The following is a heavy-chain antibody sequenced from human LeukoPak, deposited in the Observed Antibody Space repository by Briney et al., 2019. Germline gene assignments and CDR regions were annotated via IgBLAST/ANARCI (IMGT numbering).Heavy chain of an antibody. Sequence: ASVKVSCKASGYTFTSYGISWVRQAPGQGLEWMGWISAYNGNTNYAQKLQGRVTMTTDTSTSTAYMELRSLRSDDTAVYYCARDFGSYGRDWFDPWGQETLVTVSS. CDR1: GYTFTSYG. CDR2: ISAYNGNT. V-gene: IGHV1-18*01. J-gene: IGHJ5*02. D-gene: IGHD4-17*01. CDR3: ARDFGSYGRDWFDP.